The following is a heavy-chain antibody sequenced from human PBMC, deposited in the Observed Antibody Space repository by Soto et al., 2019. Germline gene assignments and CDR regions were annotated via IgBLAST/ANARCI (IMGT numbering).Heavy chain of an antibody. CDR1: GFTFSSHA. V-gene: IGHV3-23*01. Sequence: EVQLLESGGGLVQPGGSLRLSCAASGFTFSSHAMSWVRQAPGKGLEWVSAISGGAGVTYYADSVKGRFTISRDNSKNTLYLQMNSLRAEDMAVYHCARGTAPAYWGQGTLVTVSS. CDR3: ARGTAPAY. J-gene: IGHJ4*02. D-gene: IGHD2-21*02. CDR2: ISGGAGVT.